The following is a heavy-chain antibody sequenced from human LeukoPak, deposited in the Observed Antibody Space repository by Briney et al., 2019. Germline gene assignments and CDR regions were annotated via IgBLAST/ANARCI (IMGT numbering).Heavy chain of an antibody. CDR1: GFTFSSYG. CDR3: AKAARLAYCGGDCYLLDY. V-gene: IGHV3-30*18. J-gene: IGHJ4*02. CDR2: ISYDGSNK. D-gene: IGHD2-21*02. Sequence: PGGSLRLPCAASGFTFSSYGMHWVRQAPGKGLEWVAVISYDGSNKYYAESVKGRFTISRDNSKNTLYLQMNSLRAEDTAVYYCAKAARLAYCGGDCYLLDYWGQGTLVTVSS.